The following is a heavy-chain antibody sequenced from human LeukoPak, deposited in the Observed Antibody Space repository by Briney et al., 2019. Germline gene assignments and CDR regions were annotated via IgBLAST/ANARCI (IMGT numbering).Heavy chain of an antibody. CDR3: AAGHDYNYFDY. CDR1: GGTFISYA. Sequence: ASVKVSCKASGGTFISYAISWVRQAPGQGLEWMGGIIPIFGTANYAQKFQGRVTITADESTSTAYMELSSLRSEDTAVYYCAAGHDYNYFDYWGQGTLVTVSS. CDR2: IIPIFGTA. D-gene: IGHD4-11*01. V-gene: IGHV1-69*13. J-gene: IGHJ4*02.